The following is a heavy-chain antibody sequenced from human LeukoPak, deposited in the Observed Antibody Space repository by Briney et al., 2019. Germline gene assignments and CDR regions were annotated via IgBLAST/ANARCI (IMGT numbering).Heavy chain of an antibody. CDR1: GGTFSSYA. D-gene: IGHD3-3*01. CDR2: IIPIFGTA. CDR3: ARGGSRYYDFWSGFFDY. V-gene: IGHV1-69*13. Sequence: GASVKVSCKASGGTFSSYAISWVRQAPGQGLEWMGGIIPIFGTANYAQKFQGRVTITADESTSTAYMELSSLRSEDTAVYYCARGGSRYYDFWSGFFDYWGQGTLVTVSS. J-gene: IGHJ4*02.